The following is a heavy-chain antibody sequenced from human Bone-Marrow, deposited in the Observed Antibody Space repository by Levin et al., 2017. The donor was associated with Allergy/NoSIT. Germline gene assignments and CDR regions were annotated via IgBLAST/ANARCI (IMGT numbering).Heavy chain of an antibody. CDR1: AFTFSSYW. V-gene: IGHV3-7*01. CDR2: IRQDGSEK. D-gene: IGHD6-19*01. CDR3: ARQSSGQYSLFFNY. J-gene: IGHJ4*02. Sequence: ASVKVSCAASAFTFSSYWMSWVRQTPGKGLEWVASIRQDGSEKHYVDSVEGRFTISRDNAKNSLDLQMNSLRAEDTAVYYCARQSSGQYSLFFNYWGQGTLVTVSS.